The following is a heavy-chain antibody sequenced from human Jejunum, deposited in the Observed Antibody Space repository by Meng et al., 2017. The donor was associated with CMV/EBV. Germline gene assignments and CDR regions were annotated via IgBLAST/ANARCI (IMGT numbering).Heavy chain of an antibody. D-gene: IGHD3-3*01. Sequence: SGFTFSNSGLHWVRQAPGKGLEWVAFIRYDESNKYYADSVKGRFTISRDNSMNTLYVQMNSLRTEDTAVYYCARPFGVASAGAFDIWGQGTMVTVSS. V-gene: IGHV3-30*02. CDR3: ARPFGVASAGAFDI. J-gene: IGHJ3*02. CDR2: IRYDESNK. CDR1: GFTFSNSG.